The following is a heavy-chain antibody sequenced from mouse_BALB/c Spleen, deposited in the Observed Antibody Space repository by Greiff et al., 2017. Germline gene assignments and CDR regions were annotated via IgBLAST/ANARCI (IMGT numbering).Heavy chain of an antibody. D-gene: IGHD4-1*01. CDR2: IDPANGNT. Sequence: EVPLQESGAELVKPGASVKLSCTASGFNIKDTYMHWVKQRPEQGLEWIGRIDPANGNTKYDPKFQGKATITADTSSNTAYLQLSSLTSEDTAVYYCARWERWFAYWGQGTLVTVSA. J-gene: IGHJ3*01. CDR3: ARWERWFAY. CDR1: GFNIKDTY. V-gene: IGHV14-3*02.